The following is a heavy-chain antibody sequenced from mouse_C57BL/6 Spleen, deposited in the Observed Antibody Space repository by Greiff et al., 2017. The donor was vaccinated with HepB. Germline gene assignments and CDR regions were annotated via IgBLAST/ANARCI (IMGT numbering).Heavy chain of an antibody. CDR3: ARSYSNWGHSYAMDY. CDR1: GYTFTSYW. CDR2: IDPSDSYT. D-gene: IGHD2-5*01. J-gene: IGHJ4*01. Sequence: QVQLQQPGAELVMPGASVKLSCKASGYTFTSYWMHWVKQRPGQGLEWIGEIDPSDSYTNYNQKFKGKSTLTVDKSSSTAYMQLSSLTSEDSAVYYCARSYSNWGHSYAMDYWGQGTSVTVSS. V-gene: IGHV1-69*01.